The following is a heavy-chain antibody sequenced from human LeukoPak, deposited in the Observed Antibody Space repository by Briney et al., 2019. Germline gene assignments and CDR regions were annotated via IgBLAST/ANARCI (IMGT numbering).Heavy chain of an antibody. CDR1: GFTFSSYA. D-gene: IGHD3-10*01. CDR3: AKRASGSGTSLYYFDY. V-gene: IGHV3-23*01. J-gene: IGHJ4*02. CDR2: ISGSGSST. Sequence: GGSLRLSCAVSGFTFSSYAMSWVRQAPGKGLEWVSRISGSGSSTYYPDSVKGRFTISRDNSKNTLYLQMNSLRAEDTAVYYCAKRASGSGTSLYYFDYWGQGTLVTVSS.